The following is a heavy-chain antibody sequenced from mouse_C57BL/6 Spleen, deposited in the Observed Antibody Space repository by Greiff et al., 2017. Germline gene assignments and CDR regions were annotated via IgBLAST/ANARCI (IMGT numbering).Heavy chain of an antibody. Sequence: QVQLQQSGAELVRPGASVKLSCKASGYTFTDYYINWVKQRPGQGLEWIARIYPGSGNTYYNEKFEGKATLTAEKSSSTAYMQLSSLTSEDSAVYFCARSRDYYGSRGYFDVWGTGTTVTVSS. V-gene: IGHV1-76*01. D-gene: IGHD1-1*01. CDR2: IYPGSGNT. CDR1: GYTFTDYY. J-gene: IGHJ1*03. CDR3: ARSRDYYGSRGYFDV.